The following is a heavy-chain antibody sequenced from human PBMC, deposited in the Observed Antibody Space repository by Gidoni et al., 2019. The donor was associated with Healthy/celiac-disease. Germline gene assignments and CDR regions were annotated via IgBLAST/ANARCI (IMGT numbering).Heavy chain of an antibody. V-gene: IGHV4-39*01. CDR3: ARDETPHASNSFDY. CDR2: IYYSGST. J-gene: IGHJ4*02. CDR1: SSSSYY. D-gene: IGHD2-15*01. Sequence: SSSSYYWGWIRQPPGKGLEWIGSIYYSGSTYYNPSLKSRVTISVDTSKNQFSLKLSSVTAADTAVYYCARDETPHASNSFDYWVQGTLVTVSS.